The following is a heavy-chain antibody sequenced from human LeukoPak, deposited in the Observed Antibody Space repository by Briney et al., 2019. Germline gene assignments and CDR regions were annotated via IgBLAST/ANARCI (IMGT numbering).Heavy chain of an antibody. J-gene: IGHJ3*02. CDR2: ISSSGSTI. Sequence: GGSLRLSCAASGFTSSDYYMSWIRQAPGKGLEWVSYISSSGSTIYYADSVKGRFTISRDNAKNSLYLQMNSLRAEDTAVYYCARDYDFWSGYENSDAFDIWGQGTMATVSS. CDR1: GFTSSDYY. V-gene: IGHV3-11*04. CDR3: ARDYDFWSGYENSDAFDI. D-gene: IGHD3-3*01.